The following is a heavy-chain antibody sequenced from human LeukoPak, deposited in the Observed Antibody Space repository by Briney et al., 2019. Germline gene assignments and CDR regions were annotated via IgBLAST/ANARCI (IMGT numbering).Heavy chain of an antibody. CDR2: FDPEDGDT. CDR3: AKVKAIGLESLFDP. J-gene: IGHJ5*02. D-gene: IGHD5-12*01. CDR1: GYTLTDFY. Sequence: ASVKVSCKVSGYTLTDFYMHWVRQAPGKGLEWMGGFDPEDGDTIYAQKFRGRVTMTEDTSTDTAYMELSSLRSEHTAVFYCAKVKAIGLESLFDPWGEGTLVTVSS. V-gene: IGHV1-24*01.